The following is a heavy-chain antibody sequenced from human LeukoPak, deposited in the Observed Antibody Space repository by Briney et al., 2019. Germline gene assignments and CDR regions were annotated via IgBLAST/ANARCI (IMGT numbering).Heavy chain of an antibody. V-gene: IGHV3-7*01. D-gene: IGHD1-7*01. CDR2: IKRDGSEK. CDR3: ARGQTTFGP. Sequence: TGGSLRLSCAVSGFAFSSYWMSWVRQAPGKGLEWVGNIKRDGSEKYYVDSVKGRFTISRDNAKNSLFLQMNSLTAEDTAVYYCARGQTTFGPWGQGTLVTVSS. CDR1: GFAFSSYW. J-gene: IGHJ5*02.